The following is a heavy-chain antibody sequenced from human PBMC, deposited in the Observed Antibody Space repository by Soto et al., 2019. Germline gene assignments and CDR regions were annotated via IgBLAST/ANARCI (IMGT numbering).Heavy chain of an antibody. CDR1: GGSISSSSYY. CDR3: ARHDSSGWRTNNWFDS. Sequence: PSETLSLTCTVSGGSISSSSYYWGWIRQPPGKGLEWIGSIYYSGSTYYNPSLKSRVTISVDTSKNQFSLKLSSVTAADTAVYYCARHDSSGWRTNNWFDSWGQGTLVTVSS. J-gene: IGHJ5*01. CDR2: IYYSGST. D-gene: IGHD6-19*01. V-gene: IGHV4-39*01.